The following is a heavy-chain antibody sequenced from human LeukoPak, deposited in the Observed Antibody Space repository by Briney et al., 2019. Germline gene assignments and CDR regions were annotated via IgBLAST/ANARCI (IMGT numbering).Heavy chain of an antibody. Sequence: GGSLRLSCAASGFTFSSYAMSWVRQAPGKGLEWVSSISSSSSYIYYADSVKGRFTISRDNAKNSLYLQMNSLRAEDTAVYYCARLPLGYCSGGSCYDWGQGTLVTVSS. CDR2: ISSSSSYI. V-gene: IGHV3-21*01. J-gene: IGHJ4*02. CDR1: GFTFSSYA. D-gene: IGHD2-15*01. CDR3: ARLPLGYCSGGSCYD.